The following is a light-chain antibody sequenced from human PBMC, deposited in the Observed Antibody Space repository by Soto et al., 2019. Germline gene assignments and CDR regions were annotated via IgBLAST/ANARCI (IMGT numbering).Light chain of an antibody. Sequence: DIPMTQSPSSLSASVGHRVTITCRASQGIRNYLAWFQQKPGKAPKSLIYGASSLEPGVPPKFSGSGSGTDFTLTITSLQPEDSATYYCQQYFSYPLTFGGGTRVEIE. CDR1: QGIRNY. J-gene: IGKJ4*01. CDR2: GAS. CDR3: QQYFSYPLT. V-gene: IGKV1-16*02.